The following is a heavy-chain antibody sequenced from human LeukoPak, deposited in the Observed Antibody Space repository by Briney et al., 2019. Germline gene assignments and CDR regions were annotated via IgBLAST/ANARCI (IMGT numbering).Heavy chain of an antibody. CDR2: IKQDGSEK. D-gene: IGHD3-10*01. CDR1: GFTFSSYW. CDR3: AKVDGSGAFDY. V-gene: IGHV3-7*03. Sequence: GGSLRLSCAASGFTFSSYWMSWVRQAPGKGLEWVANIKQDGSEKYYVDSVKGRFTISRDNAKNSLYLQMNSLRAEDTAVYYCAKVDGSGAFDYWGQGTLVTVSS. J-gene: IGHJ4*02.